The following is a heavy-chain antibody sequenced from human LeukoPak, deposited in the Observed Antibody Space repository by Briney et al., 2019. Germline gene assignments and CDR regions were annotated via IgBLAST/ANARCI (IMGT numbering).Heavy chain of an antibody. J-gene: IGHJ4*02. V-gene: IGHV3-30*01. CDR1: GFTFSSYA. CDR2: ISYDGSNK. D-gene: IGHD1-26*01. CDR3: ARDFLYSGSYFVLGY. Sequence: PGGSLRLSCAASGFTFSSYAMHWVRQATGKGLEWVAVISYDGSNKYYADSVKGRFTISRDNSKNTLYLQMNSLRAEDTAVYYCARDFLYSGSYFVLGYWGQGTLVTVSS.